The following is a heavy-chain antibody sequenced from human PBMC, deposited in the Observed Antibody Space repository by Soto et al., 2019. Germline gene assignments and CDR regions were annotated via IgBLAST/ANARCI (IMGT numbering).Heavy chain of an antibody. D-gene: IGHD6-13*01. Sequence: QLQLQESGPGLVKPSETLSLTCTVSGGSISSSSYYWGWIRQPPGKGLEWIGSIYYSGSTYYNPSLQSRVTISVDTSKNQFSLKLSSVTAADTAVYYCARITGYSSSFPLFWGQGTLVTVSS. V-gene: IGHV4-39*01. CDR3: ARITGYSSSFPLF. CDR2: IYYSGST. J-gene: IGHJ4*02. CDR1: GGSISSSSYY.